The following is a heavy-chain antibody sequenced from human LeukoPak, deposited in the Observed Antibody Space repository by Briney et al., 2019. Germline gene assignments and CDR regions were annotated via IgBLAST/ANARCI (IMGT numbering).Heavy chain of an antibody. D-gene: IGHD4-17*01. CDR1: GGSFSGYY. CDR3: ARAVTYYYYYGMDV. J-gene: IGHJ6*02. CDR2: INHSGST. Sequence: SSETLSLTCAVYGGSFSGYYWSWIRQPPGKGLEWIGEINHSGSTNYNPSLKSRVTISVDTSKNQFSLKLSSVTAADTAVYYCARAVTYYYYYGMDVWGRGTTVTVSS. V-gene: IGHV4-34*01.